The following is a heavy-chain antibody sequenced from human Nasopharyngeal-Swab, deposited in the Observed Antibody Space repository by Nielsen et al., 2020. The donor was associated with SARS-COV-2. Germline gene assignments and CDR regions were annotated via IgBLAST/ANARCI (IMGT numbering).Heavy chain of an antibody. Sequence: ASVKVSCKASGFTFTNYYIHWVRQPPGQGLEWMAIINPSGGSPTYAQRFQGRVTMTWDTSTGTVYMEISSLRFDDTAVYYCARDPMMCRSTSCAFDHWGQGTLVTVSS. D-gene: IGHD2-2*01. CDR3: ARDPMMCRSTSCAFDH. V-gene: IGHV1-46*01. CDR2: INPSGGSP. CDR1: GFTFTNYY. J-gene: IGHJ4*02.